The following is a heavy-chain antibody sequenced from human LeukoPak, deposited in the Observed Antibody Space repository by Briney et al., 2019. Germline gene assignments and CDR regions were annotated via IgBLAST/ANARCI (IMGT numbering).Heavy chain of an antibody. CDR1: GGSFSGYY. D-gene: IGHD3-22*01. CDR3: ARRNPSYYYDSSGYYY. CDR2: INHSGST. J-gene: IGHJ4*02. Sequence: SETLSLTCAVYGGSFSGYYWSWVRQPPGKGLEWIGEINHSGSTNYNPSLKSRVTISVDTSKNQFSLKLSSVTAADTAVYYCARRNPSYYYDSSGYYYWGQGTLVTVSS. V-gene: IGHV4-34*01.